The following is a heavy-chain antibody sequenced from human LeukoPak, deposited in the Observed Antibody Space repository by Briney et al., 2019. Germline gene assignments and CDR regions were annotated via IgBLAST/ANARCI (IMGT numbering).Heavy chain of an antibody. CDR1: GYTFTSYG. V-gene: IGHV1-18*01. D-gene: IGHD5-12*01. Sequence: ASVKVSCKASGYTFTSYGISWVRQAPGQGLEWMGWISAYNGNTNYAQKLQGRVTMTTDTSTSTAYMELRSLRSDDTAVYYRARDRVDIVAKAAFDIWGQGTMVTVSS. CDR3: ARDRVDIVAKAAFDI. CDR2: ISAYNGNT. J-gene: IGHJ3*02.